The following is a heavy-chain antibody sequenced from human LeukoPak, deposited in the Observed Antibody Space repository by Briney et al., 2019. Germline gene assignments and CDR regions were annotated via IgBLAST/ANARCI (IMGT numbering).Heavy chain of an antibody. CDR2: IYTSGST. J-gene: IGHJ4*02. Sequence: SQTLSLTCTVSGGSISSGSYYWSWIRQPAGKGLEWIGRIYTSGSTNYNPSLKSRVTISVDTSKNQFSLKLSSVTAADTAVYYCARDFWYSSSWYGFDYWGQGTLVTVSS. CDR1: GGSISSGSYY. CDR3: ARDFWYSSSWYGFDY. D-gene: IGHD6-13*01. V-gene: IGHV4-61*02.